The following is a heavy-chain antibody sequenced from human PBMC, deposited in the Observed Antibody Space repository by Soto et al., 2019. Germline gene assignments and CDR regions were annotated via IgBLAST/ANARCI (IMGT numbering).Heavy chain of an antibody. V-gene: IGHV5-51*01. CDR2: IYPGDSDT. Sequence: GESLKISCKGSGYSFTSYWNGWVREPPGKGLEWMGIIYPGDSDTRYSPSFQGQVIISADKSINTAYLQWSSLKASDTAMYYCARVHIVTTMGFDYWAQGTLVTV. CDR3: ARVHIVTTMGFDY. CDR1: GYSFTSYW. J-gene: IGHJ4*02. D-gene: IGHD5-12*01.